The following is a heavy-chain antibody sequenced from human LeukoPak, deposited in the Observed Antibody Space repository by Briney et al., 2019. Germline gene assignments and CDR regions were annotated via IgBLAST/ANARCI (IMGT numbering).Heavy chain of an antibody. CDR2: INWNGGST. D-gene: IGHD1-26*01. CDR1: GFTFDDYG. J-gene: IGHJ4*02. V-gene: IGHV3-20*04. Sequence: RTGGSLRLSCAASGFTFDDYGMGWVRQAPGKGLEWVSGINWNGGSTGYADSVKGRFTISRDNAKNSLYLQMNSLRAEDTALYYCARGLFPIVGATTGCFDYWGQGTLVTVSS. CDR3: ARGLFPIVGATTGCFDY.